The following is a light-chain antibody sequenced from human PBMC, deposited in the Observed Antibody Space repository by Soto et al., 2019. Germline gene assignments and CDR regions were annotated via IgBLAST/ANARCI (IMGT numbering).Light chain of an antibody. V-gene: IGKV3-20*01. CDR1: QSVSSS. CDR3: QHYGSSRT. CDR2: DSS. Sequence: EIVLTQSPGTLSLSPGERATLSCRASQSVSSSLAWYQQKPGQAPRLLIYDSSNRATGIPDRFSGSGSGTDFTLTISRLEPEDFAVYYCQHYGSSRTFGQVTKVEIK. J-gene: IGKJ1*01.